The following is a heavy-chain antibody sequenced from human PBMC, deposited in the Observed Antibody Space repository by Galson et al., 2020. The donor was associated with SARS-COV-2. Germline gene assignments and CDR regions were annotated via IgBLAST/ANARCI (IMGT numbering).Heavy chain of an antibody. D-gene: IGHD3-3*01. V-gene: IGHV1-24*01. Sequence: ASVKVSCKVSGYTLTELSMHWVRQAPGKGLEWMGGFDPEDGETIYAQKFQGRVTMTEDTSTDTAYMELSSLRSEDTAVYYCATTTSFGVVIQTWFDPWGQGTLVTVSS. CDR3: ATTTSFGVVIQTWFDP. CDR2: FDPEDGET. J-gene: IGHJ5*02. CDR1: GYTLTELS.